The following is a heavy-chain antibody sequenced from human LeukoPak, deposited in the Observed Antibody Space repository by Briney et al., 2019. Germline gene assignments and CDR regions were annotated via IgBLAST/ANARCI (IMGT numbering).Heavy chain of an antibody. Sequence: SVKVSCKASGYTFTSYGISWVRQAPGQGLEWMGRIIPILGIANYAQKFQGRVTIPADKSTSTAYMELSSLRSEDTAVYYCARKYYYGSGSYPLYYYYGMDVWGQGTTVTVSS. V-gene: IGHV1-69*04. CDR1: GYTFTSYG. J-gene: IGHJ6*02. CDR2: IIPILGIA. D-gene: IGHD3-10*01. CDR3: ARKYYYGSGSYPLYYYYGMDV.